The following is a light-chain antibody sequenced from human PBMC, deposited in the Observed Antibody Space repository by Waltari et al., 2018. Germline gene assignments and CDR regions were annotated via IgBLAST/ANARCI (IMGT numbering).Light chain of an antibody. Sequence: DIVMTQSPDSLAVSLGERATINCQSSQSVLYSSNNKNYLAWYQHKPGQPPKLLIYWASSRESGVPDRFSGSGSGTDFTLTISSLQAEDVAVYYCQQYYSTPLTFGRGTKLEIK. J-gene: IGKJ2*01. CDR1: QSVLYSSNNKNY. CDR2: WAS. V-gene: IGKV4-1*01. CDR3: QQYYSTPLT.